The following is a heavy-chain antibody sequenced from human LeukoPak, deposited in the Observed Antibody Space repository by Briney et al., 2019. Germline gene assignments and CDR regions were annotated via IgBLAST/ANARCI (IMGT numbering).Heavy chain of an antibody. D-gene: IGHD2-2*01. CDR1: GFDFSTYT. Sequence: PGGSLRLSCAASGFDFSTYTMNWVRQAPGKGLEWVSSISSSSSYIYYADSVKGRFTISRDNAKNSMYLQMSSLRAEDTAVYYCTRDPGRCTSTSCYPDYWGQGTLVTVSS. CDR2: ISSSSSYI. CDR3: TRDPGRCTSTSCYPDY. V-gene: IGHV3-21*01. J-gene: IGHJ4*02.